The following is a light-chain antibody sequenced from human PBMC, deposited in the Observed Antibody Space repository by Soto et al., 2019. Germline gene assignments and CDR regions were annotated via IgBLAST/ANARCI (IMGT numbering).Light chain of an antibody. CDR3: QQYTSPPWT. V-gene: IGKV3-20*01. CDR2: GVS. J-gene: IGKJ1*01. CDR1: QSVPGNY. Sequence: EIVLTQSPGTLSLSPVERATLSCRASQSVPGNYLAWLQQKPGQAPRVLIYGVSMRATGIPDRFSGSGSGTDFTLTISRLEPEDFAVYFCQQYTSPPWTLGQGTKVETK.